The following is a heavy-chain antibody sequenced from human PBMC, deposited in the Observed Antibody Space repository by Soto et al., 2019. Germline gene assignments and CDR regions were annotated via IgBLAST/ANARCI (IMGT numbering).Heavy chain of an antibody. V-gene: IGHV1-46*03. CDR3: ARSGAVVPAAYPDC. D-gene: IGHD2-2*01. CDR1: GYTFINYH. J-gene: IGHJ4*02. Sequence: ASVKVSCKASGYTFINYHMHWVRQAPGQGLEWMGIIIPSGGSTNYAQKFQGRVTMTRDTSTSTVYMELSSLGSEDTAVYYCARSGAVVPAAYPDCWGQGTQVTVSS. CDR2: IIPSGGST.